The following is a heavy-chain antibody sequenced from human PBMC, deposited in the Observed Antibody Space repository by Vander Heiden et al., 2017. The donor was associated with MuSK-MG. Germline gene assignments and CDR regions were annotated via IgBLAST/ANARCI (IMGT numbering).Heavy chain of an antibody. J-gene: IGHJ4*02. CDR2: IYYSGST. D-gene: IGHD2-15*01. Sequence: QLQLQESGPGLVKPSETLSLTCTVSGGSISSSSYYWGWIRQPPGKGLEWIGSIYYSGSTYYNPSLKSRVTISVDTSKNQFSLKLSSVTAADTAVYYCARRVGYCSGGSCYRWGQGTLVTVSS. CDR1: GGSISSSSYY. V-gene: IGHV4-39*01. CDR3: ARRVGYCSGGSCYR.